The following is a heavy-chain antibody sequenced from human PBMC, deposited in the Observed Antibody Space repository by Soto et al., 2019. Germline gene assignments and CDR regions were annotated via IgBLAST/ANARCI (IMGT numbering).Heavy chain of an antibody. J-gene: IGHJ5*02. D-gene: IGHD2-15*01. CDR2: ISPGSRYP. V-gene: IGHV3-11*06. CDR3: VRGGGGGLFDP. CDR1: GFTFSDYY. Sequence: QVQLVESGGGLVTPGGSLRPSCASSGFTFSDYYMSWIRQAPGKGLEWLSYISPGSRYPAYADSVKGRFTISRDNARRSLSLQMNSLTVDDTAIYYCVRGGGGGLFDPWGQGIMVTVSS.